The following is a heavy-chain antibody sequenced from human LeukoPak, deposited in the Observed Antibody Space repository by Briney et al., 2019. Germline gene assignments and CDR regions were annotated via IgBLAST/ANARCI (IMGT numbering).Heavy chain of an antibody. D-gene: IGHD1-1*01. CDR1: GYTFTGYY. V-gene: IGHV1-2*02. Sequence: GASVKVSCKASGYTFTGYYMHWVRQAPGQGLEWMGWINPYSGGTNYAQKFQGRVTMTRDTSISTAYMELSRLRSDDTAVYYCASTYGPNNWNDEDDYWGQGTLVTVSS. CDR2: INPYSGGT. CDR3: ASTYGPNNWNDEDDY. J-gene: IGHJ4*02.